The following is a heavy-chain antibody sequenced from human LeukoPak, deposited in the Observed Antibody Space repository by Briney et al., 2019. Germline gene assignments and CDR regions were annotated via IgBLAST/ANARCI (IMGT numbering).Heavy chain of an antibody. J-gene: IGHJ5*02. CDR2: IGGSDSNT. D-gene: IGHD3-10*01. V-gene: IGHV3-23*01. CDR3: AKDVVRGSGRINWFDP. Sequence: GGSLRLSCAASGFTFSSYALTWVRQAGGEGLEWVSAIGGSDSNTYYADAVRGRFTISRDTSKSMVFLQMNSLRADDTAVYYCAKDVVRGSGRINWFDPWGQGTLVTVSS. CDR1: GFTFSSYA.